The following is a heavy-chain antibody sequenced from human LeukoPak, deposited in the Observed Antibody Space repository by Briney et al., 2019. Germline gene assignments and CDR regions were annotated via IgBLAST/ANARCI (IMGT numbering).Heavy chain of an antibody. CDR1: GGSISSGGDS. CDR3: ARADYYGSGSYYPSFDY. Sequence: PSGTLSLTCAVSGGSISSGGDSWSWIRQPPGKGLERIGDIYHSGSTYYNPSLKSRVTISIDRSKNQFSLKLSSVTAAATAVYYCARADYYGSGSYYPSFDYWGQGTLVTVSS. J-gene: IGHJ4*02. CDR2: IYHSGST. V-gene: IGHV4-30-2*01. D-gene: IGHD3-10*01.